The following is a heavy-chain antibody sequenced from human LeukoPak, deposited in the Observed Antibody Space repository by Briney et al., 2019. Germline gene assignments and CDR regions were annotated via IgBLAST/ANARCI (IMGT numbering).Heavy chain of an antibody. Sequence: GSLRLSCAASGFTFSSYGMNWVRQAPGKGLEWVAFIRYDGSNKYYADSVKGRFTISRDSSKNTLYLRMNSLRAEDTAVYYCAKESQLSYSGTFYIDYWGQGTLVTVSS. CDR1: GFTFSSYG. CDR3: AKESQLSYSGTFYIDY. J-gene: IGHJ4*02. CDR2: IRYDGSNK. V-gene: IGHV3-30*02. D-gene: IGHD1-26*01.